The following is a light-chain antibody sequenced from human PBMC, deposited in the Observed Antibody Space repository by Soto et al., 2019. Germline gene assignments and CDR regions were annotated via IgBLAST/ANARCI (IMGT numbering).Light chain of an antibody. CDR3: QQTYSTSST. Sequence: DIQMTQSPSSLSASVGDSVTITCRASQSISSYLNWYQQKPGKAPKLLIYAASSLQSGVPSRFSGSGSGTDFTLTISSLQPEDSATYYCQQTYSTSSTFGQGTKVDIK. CDR2: AAS. J-gene: IGKJ1*01. CDR1: QSISSY. V-gene: IGKV1-39*01.